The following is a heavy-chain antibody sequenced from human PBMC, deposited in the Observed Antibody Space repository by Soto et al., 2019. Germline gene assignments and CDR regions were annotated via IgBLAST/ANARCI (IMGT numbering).Heavy chain of an antibody. CDR1: GGSCAGYY. D-gene: IGHD6-13*01. CDR3: AIAAAAGSYYYYYGMDV. V-gene: IGHV4-34*01. Sequence: SGTLSLSCAVYGGSCAGYYWRWAGQPPGKGLEWIGEINHSGSTNYNPSLKSRVTISVDTSKNQFSLKLSSVTAADTAVYYCAIAAAAGSYYYYYGMDVWGQGNMVP. J-gene: IGHJ6*02. CDR2: INHSGST.